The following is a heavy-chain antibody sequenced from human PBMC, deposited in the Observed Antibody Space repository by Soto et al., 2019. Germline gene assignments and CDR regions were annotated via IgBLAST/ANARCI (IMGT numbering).Heavy chain of an antibody. Sequence: EVQLLESGGGLVQPGGSLRLSCAASGFTFSSYAMSWVRQAPGKGLEWVPAISGSGGSTYYADSVKGRFTISRDNYQNTLYLQMNSLRAEDTVVYDCALSKWERVMVYAAYWGQGTLVTVSS. CDR2: ISGSGGST. D-gene: IGHD2-8*01. CDR1: GFTFSSYA. J-gene: IGHJ4*02. CDR3: ALSKWERVMVYAAY. V-gene: IGHV3-23*01.